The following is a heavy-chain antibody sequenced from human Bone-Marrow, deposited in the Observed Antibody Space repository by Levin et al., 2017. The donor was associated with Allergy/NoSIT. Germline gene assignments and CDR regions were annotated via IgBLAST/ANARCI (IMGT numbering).Heavy chain of an antibody. CDR3: ARGNRRYYDFWSGYNYGMDV. CDR1: GGSFSGYY. Sequence: KAGGSLRLSCAVYGGSFSGYYWSWIRQPPGKGLEWIGEINHSGSTNYNPSLKSRVTISVDTSKNQFSLKLSSVTAADTAVYYCARGNRRYYDFWSGYNYGMDVWGQGTTVTVSS. CDR2: INHSGST. J-gene: IGHJ6*02. D-gene: IGHD3-3*01. V-gene: IGHV4-34*01.